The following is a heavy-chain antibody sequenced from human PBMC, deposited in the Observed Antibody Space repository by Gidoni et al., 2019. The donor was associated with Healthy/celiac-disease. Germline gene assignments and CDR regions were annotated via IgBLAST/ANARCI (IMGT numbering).Heavy chain of an antibody. J-gene: IGHJ4*02. CDR3: TRSRMVRGVIIALDY. D-gene: IGHD3-10*01. V-gene: IGHV3-73*02. CDR1: GFPFSGSA. Sequence: EVQLVESGGGLVQPGGSLKLSCAASGFPFSGSAMHWVRQASGKGLEWVGRIRSKANSYATAYAASVKGRFTISRDDSKNTAYLQMNSLKTEDTAVYYCTRSRMVRGVIIALDYWGQGTLVTVSS. CDR2: IRSKANSYAT.